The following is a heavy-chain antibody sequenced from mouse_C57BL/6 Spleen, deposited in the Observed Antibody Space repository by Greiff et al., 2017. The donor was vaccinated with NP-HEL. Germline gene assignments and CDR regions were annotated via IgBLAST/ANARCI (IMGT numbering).Heavy chain of an antibody. V-gene: IGHV1-66*01. CDR2: IYPGSGNT. D-gene: IGHD1-1*01. Sequence: QVQLQQSGPELVKPGASVKISCKASGYSFTSYYIHWVKQRPGQGLEWIGWIYPGSGNTKYNEKFKGKATLTADTSSSTAYMQLSSLTSEDSAVYYCARSSNYYGSLYAMDYWGQGTSVTVSS. CDR3: ARSSNYYGSLYAMDY. J-gene: IGHJ4*01. CDR1: GYSFTSYY.